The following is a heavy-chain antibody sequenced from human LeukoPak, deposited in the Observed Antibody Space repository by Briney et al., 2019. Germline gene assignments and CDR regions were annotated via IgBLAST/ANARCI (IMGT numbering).Heavy chain of an antibody. J-gene: IGHJ5*02. V-gene: IGHV3-74*01. CDR1: GFTFSSYW. CDR2: INTDGSST. Sequence: GGSLRLSCAASGFTFSSYWMHWVRQAPGKGLVWVSRINTDGSSTSYADSVKGRFTISRDNAKNTLYLQMNSLRAEDTAVYYCARVWVHREFDPWGQGTLVTVSS. CDR3: ARVWVHREFDP. D-gene: IGHD3-16*01.